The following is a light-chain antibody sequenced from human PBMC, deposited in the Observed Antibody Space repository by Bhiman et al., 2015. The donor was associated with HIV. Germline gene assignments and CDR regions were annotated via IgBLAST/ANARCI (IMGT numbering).Light chain of an antibody. CDR3: CSYGHGSTYV. CDR1: SGDVGSYDL. Sequence: QSALTQPASVSGSPGQSITISCTGSSGDVGSYDLVSWYQHHPGKAPKLMIFEVTKRPSGVSNRFSGSKSGNTASLRISGLQAEDEAEYYCCSYGHGSTYVFGMGPRSPS. V-gene: IGLV2-23*02. CDR2: EVT. J-gene: IGLJ1*01.